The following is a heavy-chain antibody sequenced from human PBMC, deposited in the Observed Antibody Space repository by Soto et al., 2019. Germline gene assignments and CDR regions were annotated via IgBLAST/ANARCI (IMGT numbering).Heavy chain of an antibody. CDR2: IYPGDSDT. CDR1: GYSFTSYW. V-gene: IGHV5-51*01. Sequence: GESMKISCKGSGYSFTSYWIGWVRQMPGKGLEWMGIIYPGDSDTRYSPSFQGQVTISADKSISTAYLQWSSLKASDTAMYCCASRRGYYYDSSGSLDAFDIWGQGTMVTVSS. CDR3: ASRRGYYYDSSGSLDAFDI. D-gene: IGHD3-22*01. J-gene: IGHJ3*02.